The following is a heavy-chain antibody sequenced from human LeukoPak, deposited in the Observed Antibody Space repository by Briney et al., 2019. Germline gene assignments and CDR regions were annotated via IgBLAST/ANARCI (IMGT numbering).Heavy chain of an antibody. V-gene: IGHV4-34*01. CDR2: INHSGST. J-gene: IGHJ4*02. CDR3: ARSSTVIDFDY. Sequence: SETLSLTCAVYSGSFSGYYWSWIRQPPGKGLEWIGEINHSGSTNYNPSLKSRVTISVDTSKNQFSLKLSSVTAADTAVYYCARSSTVIDFDYWGQGTLVTVSS. D-gene: IGHD4-17*01. CDR1: SGSFSGYY.